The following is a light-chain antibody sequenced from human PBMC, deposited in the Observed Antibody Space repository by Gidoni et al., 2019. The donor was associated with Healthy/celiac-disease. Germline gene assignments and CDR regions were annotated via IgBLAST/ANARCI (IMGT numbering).Light chain of an antibody. CDR3: LQSYSTLLT. Sequence: DIQMTQSPSSLSASVGDRVTITCRASQSISSYLNWYQQKPGKAPKLLIYAASSLQSGVPSRFSGSGSGTDFTLTISSLQPEDFATYYCLQSYSTLLTFXGXTKVEIK. CDR2: AAS. CDR1: QSISSY. J-gene: IGKJ4*01. V-gene: IGKV1-39*01.